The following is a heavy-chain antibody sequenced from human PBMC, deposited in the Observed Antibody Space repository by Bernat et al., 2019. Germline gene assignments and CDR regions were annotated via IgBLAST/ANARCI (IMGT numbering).Heavy chain of an antibody. CDR1: GGSFSGYY. CDR3: ARRIQKVPLDY. D-gene: IGHD2/OR15-2a*01. CDR2: INHSGIA. J-gene: IGHJ4*02. V-gene: IGHV4-34*01. Sequence: QVQLQQWGAGLLKPSETLSLTCAVYGGSFSGYYWSWIRQPPGSGLEWIGEINHSGIANYNPSLKSRVTISVDTSKNQFSLKLSSVTAADTAVYYCARRIQKVPLDYWGQGTLVTVSS.